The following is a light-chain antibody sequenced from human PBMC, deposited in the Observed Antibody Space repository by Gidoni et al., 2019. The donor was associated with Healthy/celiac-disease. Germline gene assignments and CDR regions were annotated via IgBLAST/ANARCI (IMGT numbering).Light chain of an antibody. CDR2: LGS. V-gene: IGKV2-28*01. CDR1: QTLLHSNGYNY. CDR3: MQALQTPWT. Sequence: DIVMSQSPLTLPVTPGAPASISCRSSQTLLHSNGYNYLDWYLQKPGQSPQLLIYLGSNRASGVPDRFSGSGSGTDFTLKISRVEAEDVGVYYCMQALQTPWTFGQGTTVEIK. J-gene: IGKJ1*01.